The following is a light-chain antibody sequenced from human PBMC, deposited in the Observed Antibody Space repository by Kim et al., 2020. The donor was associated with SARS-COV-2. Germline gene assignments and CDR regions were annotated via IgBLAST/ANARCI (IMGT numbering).Light chain of an antibody. J-gene: IGKJ1*01. CDR3: QNYNNAPWT. CDR1: QGISNY. Sequence: DIQMTQSPSSLSASVGDRLTITCRASQGISNYLAWYQQIPGKVHKLLIYGASTLQSGVPSRFSGSGSGTDFALTISSLQPEDVATYYCQNYNNAPWTFGQGTKVDIK. CDR2: GAS. V-gene: IGKV1-27*01.